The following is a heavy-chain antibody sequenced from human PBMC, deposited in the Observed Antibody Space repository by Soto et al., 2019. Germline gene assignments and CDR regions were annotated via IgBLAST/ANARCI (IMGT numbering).Heavy chain of an antibody. CDR1: GSTFISYT. CDR3: ASATATTNYYYMDV. D-gene: IGHD4-17*01. J-gene: IGHJ6*03. Sequence: QVQLVQSGAEVKRPGSSVKVSCVASGSTFISYTFSWVRQAPGQGPEWMGRITPFFGITNYAQKFQGRVTITADKSTGTAYMELSSLRSEDTAVYYCASATATTNYYYMDVWGKGTTVTVSS. CDR2: ITPFFGIT. V-gene: IGHV1-69*02.